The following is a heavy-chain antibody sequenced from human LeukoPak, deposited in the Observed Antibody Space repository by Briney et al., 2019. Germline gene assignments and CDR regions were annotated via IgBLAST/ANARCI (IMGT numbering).Heavy chain of an antibody. D-gene: IGHD5-24*01. CDR2: ISGSGGST. Sequence: GGSLRLSCAASVYTFGSYPMSWVRQAPWKGLEWILAISGSGGSTYYADSVKGRFTISRDNSKNTLYLQMNSLRAEDTAVYYCAKTRRDGYIYLDYWGQGTLVTVS. CDR1: VYTFGSYP. V-gene: IGHV3-23*01. J-gene: IGHJ4*02. CDR3: AKTRRDGYIYLDY.